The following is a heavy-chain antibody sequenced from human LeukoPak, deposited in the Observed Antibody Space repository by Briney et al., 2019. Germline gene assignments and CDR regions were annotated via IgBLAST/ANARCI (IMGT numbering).Heavy chain of an antibody. CDR1: GFTFSSYW. CDR2: IKQDGSEK. D-gene: IGHD6-19*01. Sequence: PGGSLRLSCAASGFTFSSYWMSWVRQARGKGLEWVANIKQDGSEKDYVDSVKGRFTISRDNAKNSLYLQMNSLRAEDTAVYYCASGYSSGWYVIDYWGQGTLVTVSS. J-gene: IGHJ4*02. CDR3: ASGYSSGWYVIDY. V-gene: IGHV3-7*01.